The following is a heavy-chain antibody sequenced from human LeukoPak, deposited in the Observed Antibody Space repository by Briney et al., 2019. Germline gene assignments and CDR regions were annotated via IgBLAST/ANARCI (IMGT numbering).Heavy chain of an antibody. CDR2: ASSDEINQ. CDR3: AGYYDTSGSHAFDI. Sequence: PGGSLRLSCVASGFTFRNHGMHWVRQAPGRGLEWLAVASSDEINQSYADSVKGRFTISRDNSKNTLYLQMNSLRAEDTAVYYCAGYYDTSGSHAFDIWGQGTMVTVSS. V-gene: IGHV3-30*03. CDR1: GFTFRNHG. D-gene: IGHD3-22*01. J-gene: IGHJ3*02.